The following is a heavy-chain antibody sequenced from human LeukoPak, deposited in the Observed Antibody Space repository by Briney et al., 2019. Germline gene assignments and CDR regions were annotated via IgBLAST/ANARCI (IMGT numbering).Heavy chain of an antibody. J-gene: IGHJ4*02. Sequence: GASVKVSCKASGFTFTSSAVQWVRQARGQRLEWIGWIVVGSGNTNYAQKFQERVTITRDMSTSTAYMELSSLRSEDTSVYYCAAFRLYYYDRGAHFDYWGQGTLVTVSS. CDR2: IVVGSGNT. CDR3: AAFRLYYYDRGAHFDY. V-gene: IGHV1-58*01. CDR1: GFTFTSSA. D-gene: IGHD3-22*01.